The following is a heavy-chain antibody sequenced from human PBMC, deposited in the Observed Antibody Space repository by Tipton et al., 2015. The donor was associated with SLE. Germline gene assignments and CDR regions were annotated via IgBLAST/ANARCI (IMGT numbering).Heavy chain of an antibody. CDR2: IYYTGST. D-gene: IGHD2-2*01. Sequence: TLSLTCTVSGGSITSYYWSWIRQPPGRALEWIGYIYYTGSTNYNPSLKSRVTISVDTSKNQFSLKLSSVAAADTAVYYCARFGPLYCSSTSCLNWFDPWGQGTLVTVSS. CDR3: ARFGPLYCSSTSCLNWFDP. CDR1: GGSITSYY. J-gene: IGHJ5*02. V-gene: IGHV4-59*01.